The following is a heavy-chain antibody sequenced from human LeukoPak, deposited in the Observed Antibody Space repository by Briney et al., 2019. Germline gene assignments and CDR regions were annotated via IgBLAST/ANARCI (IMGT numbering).Heavy chain of an antibody. CDR3: ARDLLNYYGSGSYYSL. D-gene: IGHD3-10*01. CDR2: MNPNSGNT. Sequence: ASVKVSCKASGYTFTSYDINWVRQATGQGLEWMGWMNPNSGNTGYAQKFQGRVTMTRNTSISTAYMELSSLRSEDTAVYYCARDLLNYYGSGSYYSLWGQGTLVTVSS. V-gene: IGHV1-8*01. CDR1: GYTFTSYD. J-gene: IGHJ4*02.